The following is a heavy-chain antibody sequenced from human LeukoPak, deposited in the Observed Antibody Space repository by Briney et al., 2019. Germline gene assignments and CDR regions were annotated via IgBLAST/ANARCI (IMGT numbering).Heavy chain of an antibody. V-gene: IGHV3-23*01. CDR3: AKSVVVITFRFDD. CDR1: GFMFNSYV. Sequence: GGSLRLSCAASGFMFNSYVMSWVRQAPGKGLEWVSAINGGGGNTYYADSVKGCFTISRDNSKNMVYPQMNSLRADDTAVYYCAKSVVVITFRFDDWGQGALVTVSS. J-gene: IGHJ4*02. CDR2: INGGGGNT. D-gene: IGHD2-15*01.